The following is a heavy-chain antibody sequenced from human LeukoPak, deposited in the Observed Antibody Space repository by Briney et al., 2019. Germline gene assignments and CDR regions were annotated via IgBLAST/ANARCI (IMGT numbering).Heavy chain of an antibody. J-gene: IGHJ2*01. CDR1: GFTFSSYW. D-gene: IGHD6-6*01. CDR2: IKQDGSEK. CDR3: AKGASRSANWYFDL. V-gene: IGHV3-7*03. Sequence: GGSLRLSCAASGFTFSSYWMSWVRQAPGKGLEWVANIKQDGSEKYYVDSVKGRFTISRDNAKNSLYLQMNSLRAEDTAVYYCAKGASRSANWYFDLWGRGTLVTVSS.